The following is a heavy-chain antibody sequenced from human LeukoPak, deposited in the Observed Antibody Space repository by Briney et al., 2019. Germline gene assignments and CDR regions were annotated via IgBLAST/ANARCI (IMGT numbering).Heavy chain of an antibody. CDR3: AKDQGRDTAMVGTNTNQDY. Sequence: GGSLRLSCAASGFTFSSYGMHWVRQAPGKGLEWVAVISYDGGNKYYADSVKGRFTISRDNSKNTLYLQMNSLRAEDTAVYYCAKDQGRDTAMVGTNTNQDYWGQGTLVTVSS. J-gene: IGHJ4*02. D-gene: IGHD5-18*01. CDR2: ISYDGGNK. V-gene: IGHV3-30*18. CDR1: GFTFSSYG.